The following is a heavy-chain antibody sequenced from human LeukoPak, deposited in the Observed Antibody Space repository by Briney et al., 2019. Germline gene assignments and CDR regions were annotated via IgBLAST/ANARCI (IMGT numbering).Heavy chain of an antibody. Sequence: GASVKVSCKASGYTFTSYGISWVRQAPGQGLEWMGWISAYNGNTNYAQKLQGRVTMTTDTSTSTAYMELRSLRSDDTAVYYCARETQSSRYIVGATRGRYYYYGMDVWGQGTTVTVSS. CDR1: GYTFTSYG. J-gene: IGHJ6*02. CDR2: ISAYNGNT. CDR3: ARETQSSRYIVGATRGRYYYYGMDV. V-gene: IGHV1-18*01. D-gene: IGHD1-26*01.